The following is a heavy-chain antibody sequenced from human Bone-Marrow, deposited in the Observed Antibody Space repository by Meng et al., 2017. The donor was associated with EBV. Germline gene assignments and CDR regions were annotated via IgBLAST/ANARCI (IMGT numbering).Heavy chain of an antibody. D-gene: IGHD2-15*01. CDR1: GGSISTGYYY. CDR3: ARGSSFCSGGSCFEN. CDR2: MYYNGIT. Sequence: QVQLQESGPGLGKPSQTLSLTCAVSGGSISTGYYYWTWIRQPPGKGLEWIGYMYYNGITYYNPSLKSRVTISGDSSKNQFSLKLTSVTAADTAVYFCARGSSFCSGGSCFENWGQGTPVTVSS. V-gene: IGHV4-30-4*01. J-gene: IGHJ4*02.